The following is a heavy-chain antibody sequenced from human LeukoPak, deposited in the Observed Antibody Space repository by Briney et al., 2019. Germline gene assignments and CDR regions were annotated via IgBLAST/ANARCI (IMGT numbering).Heavy chain of an antibody. CDR3: ARGTDGGNWYYFDY. CDR2: INHSGST. V-gene: IGHV4-34*01. Sequence: PSETLSLTCAVYGGSFSGYYWSWIRQPPGKGLEWIGEINHSGSTNYNPSLKSRVTISVDTSKNQFSLKLSSVTAADTAVYYCARGTDGGNWYYFDYWGQGTLVTVSS. D-gene: IGHD4-23*01. CDR1: GGSFSGYY. J-gene: IGHJ4*02.